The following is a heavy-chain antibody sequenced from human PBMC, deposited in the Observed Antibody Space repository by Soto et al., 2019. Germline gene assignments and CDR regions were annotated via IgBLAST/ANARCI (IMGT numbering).Heavy chain of an antibody. CDR2: ISGSGGSI. CDR3: AKDYRSCWPHDAFDY. V-gene: IGHV3-23*01. D-gene: IGHD6-19*01. J-gene: IGHJ4*02. Sequence: EVQLLESGGGLVQPGGSLRLSCAASVFTFSSSAMSWVRQAPGKGLEWVSGISGSGGSIFYADSVRGRFTISRDNSRNTLYLQMNSLRAEDTAVYYCAKDYRSCWPHDAFDYWGQGTLVTVSS. CDR1: VFTFSSSA.